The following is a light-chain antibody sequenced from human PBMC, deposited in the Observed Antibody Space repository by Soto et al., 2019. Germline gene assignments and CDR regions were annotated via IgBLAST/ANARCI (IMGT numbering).Light chain of an antibody. Sequence: DIQLTQSPSTLSASVGDRVTITCRASQSISSWLACYQQKPGKAPNFLIYKTSNLESWIPSRFSGSVSGTEFTLTISSLQPHDFATHYCQYYNYDCWTFSQGTKVEIQ. J-gene: IGKJ1*01. V-gene: IGKV1-5*03. CDR3: QYYNYDCWT. CDR1: QSISSW. CDR2: KTS.